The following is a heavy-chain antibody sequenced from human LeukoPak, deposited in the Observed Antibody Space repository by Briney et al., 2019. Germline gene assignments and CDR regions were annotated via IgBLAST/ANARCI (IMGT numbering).Heavy chain of an antibody. CDR2: IYDDNTA. CDR3: VSSTGQQFIPYDY. D-gene: IGHD6-13*01. J-gene: IGHJ4*01. CDR1: TITSTTNY. Sequence: GVTLRLSCSAYTITSTTNYMTWLRQAPGKGLEGVSLIYDDNTAYYPESVRGRFIISRDSLKNTLFLQMNSLRAEDTAVYYCVSSTGQQFIPYDYWGHGTHVTVSS. V-gene: IGHV3-66*02.